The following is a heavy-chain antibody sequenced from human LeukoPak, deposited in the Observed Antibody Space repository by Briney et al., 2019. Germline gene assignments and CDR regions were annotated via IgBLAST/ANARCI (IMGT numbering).Heavy chain of an antibody. CDR2: ISERGTT. D-gene: IGHD3-10*01. V-gene: IGHV3-48*03. J-gene: IGHJ4*02. Sequence: GGSLRLSCAASGFTFSSSEMNWVRQAPGKGLEWVSHISERGTTYYADSVMGRFAISRENTKNLLYLQMNCLRVDDAARNYCARVGKQKVLDYWGQGTLVTVSS. CDR1: GFTFSSSE. CDR3: ARVGKQKVLDY.